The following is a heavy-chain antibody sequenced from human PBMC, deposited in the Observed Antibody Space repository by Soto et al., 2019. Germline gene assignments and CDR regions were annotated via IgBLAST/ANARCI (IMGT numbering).Heavy chain of an antibody. Sequence: QVQLVQSGAEVKKPGASVKVSCKASGYTFTSYGISWVRQAPGQGLEWMGWISAYNGNTNYAQKLQGRVTMTPDTTTSPAYMELRSRSSDDTAVYYCAIDSGPYYYDSSGYYYGYWGQGTLVTVCS. CDR3: AIDSGPYYYDSSGYYYGY. CDR2: ISAYNGNT. J-gene: IGHJ4*02. D-gene: IGHD3-22*01. CDR1: GYTFTSYG. V-gene: IGHV1-18*01.